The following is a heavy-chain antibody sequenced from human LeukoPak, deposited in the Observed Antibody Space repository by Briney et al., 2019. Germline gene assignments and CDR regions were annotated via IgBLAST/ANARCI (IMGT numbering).Heavy chain of an antibody. J-gene: IGHJ4*02. D-gene: IGHD3-16*02. CDR2: IYYSGST. Sequence: SETLSLTCTVSGGSLSSSSYYWCWIRQPPGKGLEWIGSIYYSGSTYYNPSLKSRVTISVDTSKNQFSLKLSSVTAADTAVYYCASGLDYDYVWGSYRWLVYWGQGTLVTVSS. V-gene: IGHV4-39*01. CDR3: ASGLDYDYVWGSYRWLVY. CDR1: GGSLSSSSYY.